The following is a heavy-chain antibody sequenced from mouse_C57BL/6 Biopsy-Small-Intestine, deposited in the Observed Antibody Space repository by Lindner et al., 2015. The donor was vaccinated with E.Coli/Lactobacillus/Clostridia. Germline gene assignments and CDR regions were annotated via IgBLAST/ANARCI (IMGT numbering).Heavy chain of an antibody. CDR3: ARLYYDYDRTVYYFDY. V-gene: IGHV1-82*01. CDR1: GYAFSSSW. D-gene: IGHD2-4*01. J-gene: IGHJ2*01. Sequence: VQLQESGPELVKPGASVKISCKASGYAFSSSWMNWVKQRPGKGLEWIGRIYPGDGDTNYNGKFKGKATLTADKSSSTAYMQLSSLTSEDSAVYFCARLYYDYDRTVYYFDYWGQGTTLTVSS. CDR2: IYPGDGDT.